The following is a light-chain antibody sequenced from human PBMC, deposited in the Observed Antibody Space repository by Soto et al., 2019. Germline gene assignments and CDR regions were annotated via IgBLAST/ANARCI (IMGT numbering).Light chain of an antibody. J-gene: IGKJ1*01. CDR1: QSISSW. V-gene: IGKV1-5*03. CDR3: QQYNSYPWT. Sequence: DIQMTQSPSTLSASVGDRVTLTCRASQSISSWLAWYQQKPGKAPKLLIYKASSVESGGPSRFSGSGAGTEFTLTISSLQPDDVATYYCQQYNSYPWTFGQGTKVELK. CDR2: KAS.